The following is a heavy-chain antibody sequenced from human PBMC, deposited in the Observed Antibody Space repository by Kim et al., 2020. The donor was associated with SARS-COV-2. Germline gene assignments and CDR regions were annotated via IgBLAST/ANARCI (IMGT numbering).Heavy chain of an antibody. V-gene: IGHV1-69*04. Sequence: SVKVSCKASGGTFSSYAISWVRQAPGQGLEWMGRIIPILGIANYAQKFQGRVTITADKSTSTAYMELSSLRSEDTAVYYCASGTADLEMATITGWFDPWGQGTLVTVSS. CDR2: IIPILGIA. CDR3: ASGTADLEMATITGWFDP. CDR1: GGTFSSYA. J-gene: IGHJ5*02. D-gene: IGHD5-12*01.